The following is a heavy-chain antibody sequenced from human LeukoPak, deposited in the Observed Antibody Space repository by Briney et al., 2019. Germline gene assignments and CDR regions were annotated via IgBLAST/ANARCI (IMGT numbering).Heavy chain of an antibody. Sequence: GGSLRLSCAASGFTVSSNYMSWVRQAPGKGLEWVSVIYSGSSTCYADSVKGRFTISRDNSKNTLYLQMNSLRAEDTAVYYCARGITLDWFDPWGQGTLVTVSS. CDR3: ARGITLDWFDP. CDR2: IYSGSST. J-gene: IGHJ5*02. CDR1: GFTVSSNY. V-gene: IGHV3-53*01. D-gene: IGHD1-14*01.